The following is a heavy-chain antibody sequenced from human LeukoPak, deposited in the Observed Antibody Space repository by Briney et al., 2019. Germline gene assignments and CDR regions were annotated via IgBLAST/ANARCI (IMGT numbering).Heavy chain of an antibody. CDR2: IIPIFGTA. V-gene: IGHV1-69*05. Sequence: SVKVSCKASGGTFSGYAISWVRQAPGQGLEWMGGIIPIFGTANYAQKFQGRVTITTDESTSTAYMELSSLRSEDTAVYYCARGQDSSGTPDYWGQGTLVTVSS. J-gene: IGHJ4*02. CDR1: GGTFSGYA. CDR3: ARGQDSSGTPDY. D-gene: IGHD3-22*01.